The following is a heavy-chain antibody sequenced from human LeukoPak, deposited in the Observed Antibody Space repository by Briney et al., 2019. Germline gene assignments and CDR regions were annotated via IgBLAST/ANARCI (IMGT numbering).Heavy chain of an antibody. CDR2: IKQDGGEE. D-gene: IGHD4/OR15-4a*01. Sequence: GGSLRLSCAASGFTFSSSWMSWVRQAPGKGLEWVANIKQDGGEEYYVDSVKGRFTISRDNAKNSLYLQMNSLRAEDTALYYCAKDYGGSYPEYFHYWGQGTLVTVSS. J-gene: IGHJ1*01. CDR3: AKDYGGSYPEYFHY. V-gene: IGHV3-7*03. CDR1: GFTFSSSW.